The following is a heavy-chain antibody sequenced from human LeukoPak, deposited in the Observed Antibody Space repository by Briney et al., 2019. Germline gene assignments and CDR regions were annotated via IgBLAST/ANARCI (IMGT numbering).Heavy chain of an antibody. CDR1: VGTLSNYA. D-gene: IGHD4-17*01. CDR2: ISFDGTNK. Sequence: PGGSLRLSCTASVGTLSNYAMHWVRRPPGRGLEWVAVISFDGTNKYYGDSVEGRFSVSRDNSKNTLYLQMNSLRPDDTAMYYCATDYGDYEPIDYWGQGTLVTVSS. J-gene: IGHJ4*02. V-gene: IGHV3-30*04. CDR3: ATDYGDYEPIDY.